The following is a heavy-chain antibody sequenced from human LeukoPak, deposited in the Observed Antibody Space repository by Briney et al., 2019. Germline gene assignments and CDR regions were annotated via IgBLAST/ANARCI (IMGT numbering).Heavy chain of an antibody. D-gene: IGHD2-2*01. CDR3: TRYCSSTSCSPEAAFDI. CDR1: GFTFSGSS. J-gene: IGHJ3*02. Sequence: GGSLRLSCAASGFTFSGSSIHWVRQASGKGLEWGGRIRSKASSYATAYSASVKGRFTISRDDSKNTAYLQMNSLKTEDTAVYYCTRYCSSTSCSPEAAFDIWGQGTMVTVSS. V-gene: IGHV3-73*01. CDR2: IRSKASSYAT.